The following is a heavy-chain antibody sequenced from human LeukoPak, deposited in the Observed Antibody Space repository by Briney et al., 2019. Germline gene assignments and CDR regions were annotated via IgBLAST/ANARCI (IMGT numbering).Heavy chain of an antibody. Sequence: GSLRLSCAASGLTISSYSMNWVRQAPGKGLQWVSYISSSSSTIYYADSVKGRFTISRDNAKNSLYLQMNSLKTEDTAVYYCTTDVGYYGSGDSGANWFDPWGQGTLVTVSS. J-gene: IGHJ5*02. CDR2: ISSSSSTI. V-gene: IGHV3-48*01. CDR1: GLTISSYS. CDR3: TTDVGYYGSGDSGANWFDP. D-gene: IGHD3-10*01.